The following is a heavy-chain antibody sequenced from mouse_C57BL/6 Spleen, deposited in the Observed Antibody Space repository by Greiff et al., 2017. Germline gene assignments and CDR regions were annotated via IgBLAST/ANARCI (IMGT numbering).Heavy chain of an antibody. D-gene: IGHD1-1*01. V-gene: IGHV1-81*01. CDR3: ARGEDGSSVFDY. CDR1: GYTFTSYG. Sequence: QVQLQQSGAELARPGASVKLSCKASGYTFTSYGISWVKQRTGQGLEWIGEIYPRSGNTYYNEKFKGKATLTADKSSSTAYMELLSLTSEDSAVYFCARGEDGSSVFDYWGQGTTLTVSS. J-gene: IGHJ2*01. CDR2: IYPRSGNT.